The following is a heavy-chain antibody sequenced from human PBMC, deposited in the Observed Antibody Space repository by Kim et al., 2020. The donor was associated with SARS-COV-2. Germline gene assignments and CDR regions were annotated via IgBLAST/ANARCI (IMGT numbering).Heavy chain of an antibody. Sequence: SETLSLTCAVYGGSFSGYYWSWIRQPPGKGLEWIGEINHSGSTNYNPSLKSRVTISVDTSKNQFSLKLSSVTAADTAVYYCARGRHSGGYSSSWIYYYYYGMDVWGQGTTVTVSS. CDR3: ARGRHSGGYSSSWIYYYYYGMDV. CDR1: GGSFSGYY. V-gene: IGHV4-34*01. CDR2: INHSGST. D-gene: IGHD6-13*01. J-gene: IGHJ6*02.